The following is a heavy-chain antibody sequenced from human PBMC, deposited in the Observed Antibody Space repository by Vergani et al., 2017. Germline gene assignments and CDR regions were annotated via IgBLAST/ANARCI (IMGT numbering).Heavy chain of an antibody. D-gene: IGHD3-22*01. CDR3: ARGPGYYGSSGYYPEGDY. CDR2: INAGNGNT. CDR1: GYTFTSYA. J-gene: IGHJ4*02. V-gene: IGHV1-3*01. Sequence: QVQLVQSGAEVKKPGASVKVSCKASGYTFTSYAMHWVRQAPGQRLEWMGWINAGNGNTKYSQKFQGRVTITRDTSASTAYMELSSLRSEDTAVYYCARGPGYYGSSGYYPEGDYWGQGTLVTVSS.